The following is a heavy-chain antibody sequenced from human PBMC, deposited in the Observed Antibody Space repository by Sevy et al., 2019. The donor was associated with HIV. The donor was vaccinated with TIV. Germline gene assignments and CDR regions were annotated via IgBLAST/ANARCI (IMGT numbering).Heavy chain of an antibody. CDR1: GFTFSSYA. CDR3: AKGLTYYYDSSGYYFDY. Sequence: GGSLRLSCAASGFTFSSYAMSWVRQASGKGLEWVSAISGSGGSTYYADSVKGRFTISRDNSRNTLYLQMNSLRAEDMAVYYCAKGLTYYYDSSGYYFDYWGQGTLVTVSS. CDR2: ISGSGGST. D-gene: IGHD3-22*01. J-gene: IGHJ4*02. V-gene: IGHV3-23*01.